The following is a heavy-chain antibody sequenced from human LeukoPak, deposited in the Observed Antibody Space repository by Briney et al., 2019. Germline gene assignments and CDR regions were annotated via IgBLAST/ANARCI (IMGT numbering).Heavy chain of an antibody. CDR1: GNYW. CDR3: VSFYETY. V-gene: IGHV3-74*01. Sequence: GGSLRLSCAASGNYWMHWVRQAPGKGLVWVSHINSDGSWTGYADSVKGRFTISKDNAKNMVCLHMNSLRVDDTAVYYCVSFYETYWGRGTLVTVSS. D-gene: IGHD2-2*01. CDR2: INSDGSWT. J-gene: IGHJ4*02.